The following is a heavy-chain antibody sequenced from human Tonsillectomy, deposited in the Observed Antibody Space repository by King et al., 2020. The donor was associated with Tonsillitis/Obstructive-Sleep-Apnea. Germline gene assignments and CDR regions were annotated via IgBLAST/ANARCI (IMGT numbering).Heavy chain of an antibody. Sequence: VQLVESGGGLVKPRGSLRLSCTASGFTFSNAWMSWVRQAPGKGLEWVGRIKSKTDGGTTDYAAPVKGRFTISRDDSKNTLHLQMNSLKTEDTAVYYCTVMFRGGLYYCFYMDVWGKGTTVTVSS. J-gene: IGHJ6*03. CDR1: GFTFSNAW. CDR3: TVMFRGGLYYCFYMDV. V-gene: IGHV3-15*01. CDR2: IKSKTDGGTT. D-gene: IGHD3-10*01.